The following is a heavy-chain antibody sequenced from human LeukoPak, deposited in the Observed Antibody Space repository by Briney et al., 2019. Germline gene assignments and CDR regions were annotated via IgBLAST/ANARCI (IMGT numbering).Heavy chain of an antibody. D-gene: IGHD6-19*01. V-gene: IGHV1-2*02. CDR1: GYTFTDFY. CDR2: INPNSGGT. Sequence: ASVKVSCKASGYTFTDFYIHWVRQAPGQGLEWTGWINPNSGGTFFEKQFQGRVTVTRDTSITTAFMEIGSLRSDDTAVYYCARSSRIAVARNSNWFDPWGQGTLVTVSS. CDR3: ARSSRIAVARNSNWFDP. J-gene: IGHJ5*02.